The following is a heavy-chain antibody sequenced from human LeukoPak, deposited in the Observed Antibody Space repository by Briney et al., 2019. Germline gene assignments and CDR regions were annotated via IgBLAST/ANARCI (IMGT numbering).Heavy chain of an antibody. CDR1: GYTFTSYD. CDR2: MNPNSGNT. V-gene: IGHV1-8*01. J-gene: IGHJ5*02. CDR3: ATEQWLVSRNWFDP. Sequence: ASVKVSCKASGYTFTSYDINWVRQATGQGLEWMGRMNPNSGNTGYAQKFQGRVTMTRNTSISTAYMELSSLRSEDTAVYYCATEQWLVSRNWFDPWGQGTLVTVSS. D-gene: IGHD6-19*01.